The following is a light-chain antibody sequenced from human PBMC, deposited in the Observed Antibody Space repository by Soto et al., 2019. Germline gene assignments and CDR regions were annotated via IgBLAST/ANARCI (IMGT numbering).Light chain of an antibody. Sequence: QSVLTQPASVSGSPGQSITISCTGTSSDVGSYDPVSWYQQHPGKAPKLMISEVTKRPSGVSNRFSGSKSGNTASLTISGLQAADEADYYCSSYAGSRNFVIFGGGTKLTVL. CDR3: SSYAGSRNFVI. V-gene: IGLV2-23*02. J-gene: IGLJ2*01. CDR2: EVT. CDR1: SSDVGSYDP.